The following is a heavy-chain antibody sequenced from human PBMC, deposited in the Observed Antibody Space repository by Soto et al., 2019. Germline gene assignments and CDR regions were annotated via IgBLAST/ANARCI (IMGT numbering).Heavy chain of an antibody. J-gene: IGHJ6*02. Sequence: QVQLVPSGAEVKKPGASVKVSCKASGYTFTSYDINWVRQATGQGLEWMGWMNPNSGNTGYAQKFRGRVTMTRNTSISTAYMELSSLRSADTAVYYCARERTGTTSMDVWGQGTTVTVSS. D-gene: IGHD1-1*01. CDR3: ARERTGTTSMDV. CDR2: MNPNSGNT. V-gene: IGHV1-8*01. CDR1: GYTFTSYD.